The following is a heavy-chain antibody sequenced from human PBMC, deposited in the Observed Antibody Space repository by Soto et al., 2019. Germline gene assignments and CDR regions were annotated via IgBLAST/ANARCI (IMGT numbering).Heavy chain of an antibody. CDR3: ASSVRLLRWFDR. Sequence: GGSLRLSCVASGFPFSAYSMNWVRQTPGKGLEWVCGIGGSGTTIYCADSVKGRFTISRDNFGNTMYLQMNSVGVEDTAVYYCASSVRLLRWFDRWGQGTRVTVSS. CDR2: IGGSGTTI. V-gene: IGHV3-23*01. CDR1: GFPFSAYS. J-gene: IGHJ5*02. D-gene: IGHD3-10*01.